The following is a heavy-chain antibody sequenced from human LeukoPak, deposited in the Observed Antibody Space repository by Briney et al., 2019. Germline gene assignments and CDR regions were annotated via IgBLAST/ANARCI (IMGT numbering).Heavy chain of an antibody. V-gene: IGHV7-4-1*02. CDR2: INTNTGNP. J-gene: IGHJ4*02. D-gene: IGHD6-13*01. CDR1: GYTFTGYS. CDR3: ARGPYSSSW. Sequence: ASVKFSCKASGYTFTGYSINWVRQAPGQGLEFMGWINTNTGNPTYAQGFTGRFVFSLDTSVSTAYLQISSLKAEDTAVYYCARGPYSSSWWGQGNLVTVSS.